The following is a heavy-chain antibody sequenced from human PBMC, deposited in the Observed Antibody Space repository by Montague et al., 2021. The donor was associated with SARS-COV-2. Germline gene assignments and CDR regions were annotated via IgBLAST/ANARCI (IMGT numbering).Heavy chain of an antibody. Sequence: SLRRSCAASGFTFSSYSMNWVRQAPGKGLEWVSSISSSSSYIYYAASVKGRITISRGNAKNSLYLQMNSLRAEDTAVYYCARDPLDYGLWSSGSYYNAYYYYYGMVVWAQGTTVTFS. CDR1: GFTFSSYS. CDR2: ISSSSSYI. V-gene: IGHV3-21*01. D-gene: IGHD3-10*01. J-gene: IGHJ6*02. CDR3: ARDPLDYGLWSSGSYYNAYYYYYGMVV.